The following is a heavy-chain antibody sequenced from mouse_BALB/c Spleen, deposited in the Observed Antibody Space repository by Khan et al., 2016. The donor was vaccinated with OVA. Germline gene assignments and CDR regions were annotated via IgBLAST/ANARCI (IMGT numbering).Heavy chain of an antibody. CDR2: IWAGGST. V-gene: IGHV2-9*02. D-gene: IGHD2-3*01. CDR3: ARFYDGYHYTVDY. J-gene: IGHJ4*01. CDR1: GFSLTSYG. Sequence: QVQLKESGPGLVAPSQSLSITCTVSGFSLTSYGVHWVRQPPGKGLEWLGVIWAGGSTNYNSALMSRLSISKDNSKRQVFLKMNSLQTDDTAMYYCARFYDGYHYTVDYWGQGTSVTVSS.